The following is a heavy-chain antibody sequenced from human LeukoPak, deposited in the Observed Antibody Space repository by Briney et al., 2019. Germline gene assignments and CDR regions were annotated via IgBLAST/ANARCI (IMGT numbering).Heavy chain of an antibody. CDR3: AKVRRYSSGWYWDAFDI. CDR2: IYYSGST. D-gene: IGHD6-19*01. Sequence: SQTLSLTCTVSGGSISSGGYYWSWIRQHPGKGLEWIGYIYYSGSTYYNPSLKSRVTISVDTSKNQFSLKLSSVTAADTAVYYCAKVRRYSSGWYWDAFDIWGQGTMVTVSS. CDR1: GGSISSGGYY. V-gene: IGHV4-31*03. J-gene: IGHJ3*02.